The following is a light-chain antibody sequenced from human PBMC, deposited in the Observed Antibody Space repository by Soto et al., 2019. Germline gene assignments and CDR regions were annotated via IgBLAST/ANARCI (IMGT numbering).Light chain of an antibody. CDR1: SSNIGSNT. J-gene: IGLJ1*01. V-gene: IGLV1-44*01. Sequence: QSALTQPASSSGTPGQRVTISCSGSSSNIGSNTVNWYKQLPGTAPKLLIYRNNERPSGVPDRFSGSKSGTSASLAISGLQSEDEADYYCAGWDDSLNGYVFGTGTKVTVL. CDR2: RNN. CDR3: AGWDDSLNGYV.